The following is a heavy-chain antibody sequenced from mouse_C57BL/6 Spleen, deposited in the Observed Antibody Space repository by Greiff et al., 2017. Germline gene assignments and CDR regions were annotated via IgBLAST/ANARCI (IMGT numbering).Heavy chain of an antibody. CDR2: IHPNCGST. J-gene: IGHJ2*01. D-gene: IGHD4-1*01. CDR1: GYTFTSYW. CDR3: ARSSNWDGVDY. Sequence: QVQLQQPGAELVKPGASVKLSCKASGYTFTSYWMHWVKQRPGQGLAWIGMIHPNCGSTNYNEKFKSKATLTVDKSSSTAYMQLSSLTSEDSAVYYCARSSNWDGVDYWGQGTTLTVSS. V-gene: IGHV1-64*01.